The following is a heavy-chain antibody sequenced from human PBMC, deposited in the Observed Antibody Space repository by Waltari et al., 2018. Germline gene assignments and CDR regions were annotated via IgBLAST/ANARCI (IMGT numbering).Heavy chain of an antibody. CDR1: GYTFTGYY. Sequence: QVQLVQSGAEVKKPGASVKVSCKASGYTFTGYYMHWVRQAPGQGLEWMGWINPNSGGTNYAQKFQGRVTMTRDTSISTAYMELSRLRSDDTAVYYCALHCSGTSKSCYYYYMDVWGKGTTVTVSS. CDR3: ALHCSGTSKSCYYYYMDV. J-gene: IGHJ6*03. D-gene: IGHD2-2*01. V-gene: IGHV1-2*02. CDR2: INPNSGGT.